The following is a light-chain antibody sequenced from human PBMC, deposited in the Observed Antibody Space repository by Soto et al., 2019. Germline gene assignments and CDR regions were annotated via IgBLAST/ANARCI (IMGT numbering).Light chain of an antibody. Sequence: EIVMTQSPATLSVSPGERATLSCRASQSVSSNLAWYQQKPGQAPRLLIYGASTRATGIPARFSGSGSGTEFTLTISSLQSEDFAVYYCQQYNNWPFLAFGQGTKVEIK. J-gene: IGKJ1*01. V-gene: IGKV3-15*01. CDR1: QSVSSN. CDR2: GAS. CDR3: QQYNNWPFLA.